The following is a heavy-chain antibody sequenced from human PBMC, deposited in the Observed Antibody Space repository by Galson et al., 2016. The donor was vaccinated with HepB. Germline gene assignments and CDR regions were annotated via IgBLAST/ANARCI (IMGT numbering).Heavy chain of an antibody. CDR2: VYDSGST. CDR1: GGSISRYY. D-gene: IGHD4-17*01. CDR3: ARGARPLGPVTHRRGHLDC. J-gene: IGHJ4*02. V-gene: IGHV4-59*01. Sequence: SETLSLTCTVSGGSISRYYWSWIGQPPGKGLEWIGYVYDSGSTEYNPSLKSRVTISVDTSKNQFSPKLGSVTAADTAVYYCARGARPLGPVTHRRGHLDCWGQGTLVTVSS.